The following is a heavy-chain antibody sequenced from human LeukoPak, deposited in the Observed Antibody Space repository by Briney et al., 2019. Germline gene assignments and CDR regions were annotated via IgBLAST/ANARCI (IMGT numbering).Heavy chain of an antibody. CDR2: INPNSGGT. CDR1: GYTFTGYY. J-gene: IGHJ4*02. Sequence: ASVKVSCKASGYTFTGYYMHWVRQAPGQGLEGMGWINPNSGGTNYAQKFQGRVTMTRDTSISTAYMELSRLRSDDTGVYYCARDRDDSSGYYRETLFDYWGQGTLVTVSS. D-gene: IGHD3-22*01. CDR3: ARDRDDSSGYYRETLFDY. V-gene: IGHV1-2*02.